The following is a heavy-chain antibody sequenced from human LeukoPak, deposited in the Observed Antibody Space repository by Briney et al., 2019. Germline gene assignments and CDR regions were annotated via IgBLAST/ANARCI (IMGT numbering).Heavy chain of an antibody. CDR2: ISSSSSTI. V-gene: IGHV3-48*01. Sequence: PGGSLRLSCAASGFTFSSYSMNWVRQAPGKGLEWVSYISSSSSTIYYADSVKGRFTISRDNSKNTLYLQMNSLRAEDTAVYYCASYYDSSGYFDPFDYWGQGTLVTVSS. J-gene: IGHJ4*02. CDR1: GFTFSSYS. D-gene: IGHD3-22*01. CDR3: ASYYDSSGYFDPFDY.